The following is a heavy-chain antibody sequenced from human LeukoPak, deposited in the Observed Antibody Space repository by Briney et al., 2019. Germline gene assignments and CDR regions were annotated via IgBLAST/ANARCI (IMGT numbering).Heavy chain of an antibody. Sequence: PSETLSLTCAVYGGSFSGYYWSWIRQPPGKGLEWIGEINHSGSTNYNPSLKSRVTISVDTSKNQFSLKLSSVTAADTAVYYCARGHWGILTGYYNYWGQGTLVTGSS. CDR2: INHSGST. V-gene: IGHV4-34*01. CDR1: GGSFSGYY. D-gene: IGHD3-9*01. J-gene: IGHJ4*02. CDR3: ARGHWGILTGYYNY.